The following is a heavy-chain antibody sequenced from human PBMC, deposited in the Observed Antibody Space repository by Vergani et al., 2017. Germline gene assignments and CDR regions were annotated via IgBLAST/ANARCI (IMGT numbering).Heavy chain of an antibody. Sequence: EVQLLESGGSLKQPGGSVRLFCAASGFTFSTYAMHWVRPAPGKGLEWVSALTGGGGSTYYADSFKGRFIISRDNSRDTLYLQMNSLRHDDTATYYCVKDAGSYENFFDSWGQRTLVTVSS. J-gene: IGHJ4*02. V-gene: IGHV3-23*01. CDR1: GFTFSTYA. CDR2: LTGGGGST. CDR3: VKDAGSYENFFDS. D-gene: IGHD1-26*01.